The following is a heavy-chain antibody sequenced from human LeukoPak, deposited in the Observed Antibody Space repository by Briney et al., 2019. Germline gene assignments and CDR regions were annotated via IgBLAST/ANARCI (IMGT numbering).Heavy chain of an antibody. J-gene: IGHJ4*02. Sequence: GGSLRLSCAASGFTFSSYAMSWVRQAPGKGLEWVSAISGSGGSTYYADSVKGRFTISRDNSKNTLYLQMNSLRAEDTAVYYCASSPYDSSGYLAYWGQGTLVTVSS. D-gene: IGHD3-22*01. CDR2: ISGSGGST. V-gene: IGHV3-23*01. CDR1: GFTFSSYA. CDR3: ASSPYDSSGYLAY.